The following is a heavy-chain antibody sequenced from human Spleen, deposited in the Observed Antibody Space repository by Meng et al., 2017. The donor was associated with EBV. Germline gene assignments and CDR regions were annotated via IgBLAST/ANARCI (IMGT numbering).Heavy chain of an antibody. Sequence: QYAGPGSRTPSASPALSCTGAAGSYSCGSYYWTWIRQPPGKGLEWIGYIYNSGSTNYNPSLKSRVTISVDTSKNQFSLTLSSVTAADTAVYYCAREHEVGVASWVDYWGQGALVTVSS. D-gene: IGHD1-26*01. CDR1: AGSYSCGSYY. J-gene: IGHJ4*02. V-gene: IGHV4-61*01. CDR3: AREHEVGVASWVDY. CDR2: IYNSGST.